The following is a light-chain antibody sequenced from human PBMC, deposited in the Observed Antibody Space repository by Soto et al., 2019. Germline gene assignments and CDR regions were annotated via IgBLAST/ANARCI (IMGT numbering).Light chain of an antibody. CDR2: AAS. CDR3: QQYGRSPFT. J-gene: IGKJ2*01. V-gene: IGKV3D-20*01. Sequence: EIVLTQSPVTLSLSPGDRATLSCRASQTINSNFLAWFQQKPGLAPRLLIYAASSRASGIPGRFSGSVSGTDFALTISRLEPEDFAVYYCQQYGRSPFTFGQGTKLEIK. CDR1: QTINSNF.